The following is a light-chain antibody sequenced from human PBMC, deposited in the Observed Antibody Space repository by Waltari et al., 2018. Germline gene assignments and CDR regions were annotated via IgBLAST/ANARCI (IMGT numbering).Light chain of an antibody. CDR3: SAYGGYNTPYV. V-gene: IGLV2-8*01. CDR1: SSDVGGYNF. J-gene: IGLJ2*01. Sequence: QSALTQPPSASGSPGQSVTISCTGSSSDVGGYNFVSWHQQHPGKAPKLMIYEVIKRPAGVPDRFAGSKAGNTAALTGSGLQAEDEADYYCSAYGGYNTPYVFGGGTKLTVL. CDR2: EVI.